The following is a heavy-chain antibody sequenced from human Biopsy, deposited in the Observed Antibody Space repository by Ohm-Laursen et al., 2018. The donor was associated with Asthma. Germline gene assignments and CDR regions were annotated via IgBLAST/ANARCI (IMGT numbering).Heavy chain of an antibody. Sequence: SVKVSCKPLGGTFNTYVIGCVRQAPGQGLEWMGGINSVFGTTTYPQKFQDRVTITADDSTSTVYMELSSLRSEDTAVYYCARKAGSCISRTCYSLDFWGQGTLVTVSS. CDR3: ARKAGSCISRTCYSLDF. CDR2: INSVFGTT. D-gene: IGHD2-2*01. V-gene: IGHV1-69*13. CDR1: GGTFNTYV. J-gene: IGHJ4*02.